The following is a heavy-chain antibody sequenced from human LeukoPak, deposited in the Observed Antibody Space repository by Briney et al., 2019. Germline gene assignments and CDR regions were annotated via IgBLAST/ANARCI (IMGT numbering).Heavy chain of an antibody. J-gene: IGHJ4*02. CDR1: GGSVSSSDYY. CDR2: IYYTGKT. D-gene: IGHD2-2*01. Sequence: SETLSLTCTVSGGSVSSSDYYWGWIRQPPGKGLEWIGSIYYTGKTHYSPSLKSRVTISVDTLKNQFSLKLSSVTAADTAVYYCARLGYCSSTSCYAGVMVDYWGQGTLVTVSS. V-gene: IGHV4-39*01. CDR3: ARLGYCSSTSCYAGVMVDY.